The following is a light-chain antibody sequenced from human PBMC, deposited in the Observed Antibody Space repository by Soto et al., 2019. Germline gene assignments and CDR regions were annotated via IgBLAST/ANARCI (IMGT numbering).Light chain of an antibody. J-gene: IGLJ2*01. Sequence: SALTQPASVSGSPGQSITISCTGTSSDVGAFNFVSWYQQHPGKAPKLIIYDVRNRPSGVSDRFSGSKSGNTASLTIYGLQAEDQADYYCSSHTTSSPPVLFGGGTKLTVL. CDR1: SSDVGAFNF. V-gene: IGLV2-14*03. CDR2: DVR. CDR3: SSHTTSSPPVL.